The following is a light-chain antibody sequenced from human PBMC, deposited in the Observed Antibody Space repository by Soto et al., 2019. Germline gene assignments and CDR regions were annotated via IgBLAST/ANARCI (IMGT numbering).Light chain of an antibody. J-gene: IGKJ4*01. CDR3: QQSYSTPRA. CDR2: AAF. Sequence: DIQMTQSPSSLSASVGDRVTITCRASQSISSYLNWYQQKPGRDPKLLIYAAFSLQSGVPSRFSGSGSGTDFTLAISSLQPEDFATYYCQQSYSTPRAFGGGTKVEIK. CDR1: QSISSY. V-gene: IGKV1-39*01.